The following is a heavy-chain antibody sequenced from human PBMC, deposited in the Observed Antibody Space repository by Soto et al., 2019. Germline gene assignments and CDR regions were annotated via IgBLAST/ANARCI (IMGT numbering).Heavy chain of an antibody. CDR3: AGPRDEDPYYFDF. J-gene: IGHJ4*02. CDR2: IYDSGSASGST. V-gene: IGHV4-59*08. Sequence: SETLFLTCTVSGGSISGNYWSWIRQPPGKGLEWIGYIYDSGSASGSTNYHPSLKSRVTILLDTSKNQLSLRLSSVTAADTAVYYCAGPRDEDPYYFDFWGQGTLVTVSS. CDR1: GGSISGNY.